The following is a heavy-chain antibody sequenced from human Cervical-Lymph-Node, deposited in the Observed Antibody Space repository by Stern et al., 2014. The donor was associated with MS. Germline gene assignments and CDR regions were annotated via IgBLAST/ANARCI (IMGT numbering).Heavy chain of an antibody. J-gene: IGHJ3*02. D-gene: IGHD6-13*01. CDR2: FVVGSGNT. Sequence: QLVESGPEVKKPGTSVKVSCKASGFTFTSSAVQWVRQARGQRLAWLGWFVVGSGNTNYAQKFQERVPITRDMSTSTAYMELSSLRSEDTAVYYCAAPPYSSSWFDDAFDIWGQGTMVTVSS. V-gene: IGHV1-58*01. CDR1: GFTFTSSA. CDR3: AAPPYSSSWFDDAFDI.